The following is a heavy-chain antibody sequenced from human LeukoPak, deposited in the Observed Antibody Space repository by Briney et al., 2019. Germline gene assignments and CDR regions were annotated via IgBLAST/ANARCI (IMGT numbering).Heavy chain of an antibody. Sequence: NPGGSLRLSCAASGFTFSDHCMSRVRQAPGKRLEWVSYFSSGGTSIYYADSMKGRCTISRDNAKNSLYLQVNNLRAEVTAMYYCARGGSGSYYSEYYFNYWGQGTLVTVSS. CDR3: ARGGSGSYYSEYYFNY. CDR1: GFTFSDHC. CDR2: FSSGGTSI. D-gene: IGHD3-10*01. V-gene: IGHV3-11*01. J-gene: IGHJ4*02.